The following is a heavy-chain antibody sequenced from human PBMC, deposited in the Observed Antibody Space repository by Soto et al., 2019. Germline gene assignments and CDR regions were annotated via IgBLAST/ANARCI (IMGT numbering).Heavy chain of an antibody. J-gene: IGHJ4*01. D-gene: IGHD5-12*01. CDR3: ARRSHHLWPGYHAL. Sequence: GGSRRLSCAASEFSCGSYFMQWFLQAPGKGLEWVAVIWYDGSSQFYAESVQGRFTISRDNFENVLYLQMNNLRAEDSDLYYCARRSHHLWPGYHALWGQGHLVPLSS. V-gene: IGHV3-33*01. CDR2: IWYDGSSQ. CDR1: EFSCGSYF.